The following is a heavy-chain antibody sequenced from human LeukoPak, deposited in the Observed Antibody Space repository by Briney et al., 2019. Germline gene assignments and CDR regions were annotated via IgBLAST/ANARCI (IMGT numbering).Heavy chain of an antibody. J-gene: IGHJ4*02. CDR1: GFTFSSYE. V-gene: IGHV3-48*03. CDR3: ARDLGMGRPYYFEH. CDR2: ISSSGSTI. Sequence: PGRSLRLSCAASGFTFSSYEMNWVRQAPGKGLEWVSYISSSGSTIYYADSVKGRFTISRDNAKNSLYLQMNSLRAEDTAVYYCARDLGMGRPYYFEHWGQGTLVTVSS. D-gene: IGHD3-10*01.